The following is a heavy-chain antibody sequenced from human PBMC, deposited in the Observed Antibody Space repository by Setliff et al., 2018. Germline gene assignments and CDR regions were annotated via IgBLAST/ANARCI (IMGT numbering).Heavy chain of an antibody. J-gene: IGHJ4*02. V-gene: IGHV1-8*01. CDR2: MSPDSDRK. CDR3: ARGVGAVGDY. CDR1: GYIFTNHD. D-gene: IGHD1-26*01. Sequence: ASVKVSCKASGYIFTNHDINWVRQAPGQGLEWMGWMSPDSDRKASAQKFQGRVTMTRNNSISTFYMELSSLRSDDTAVYYCARGVGAVGDYWGQGTLGTVSS.